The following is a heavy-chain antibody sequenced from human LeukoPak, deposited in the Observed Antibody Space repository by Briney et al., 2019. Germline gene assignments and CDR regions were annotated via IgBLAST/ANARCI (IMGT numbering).Heavy chain of an antibody. Sequence: GGSLRLSCAASGFTFSSYGMHWVRQAPGKGLEWVAVIRYDGSNKYYADSVKGRFTVSRDNSKNTLYLQMNSLRAEDTAVYYCAKESNYRGSGSYNYYMDVWGKGTTVIVSS. V-gene: IGHV3-30*02. J-gene: IGHJ6*03. CDR1: GFTFSSYG. D-gene: IGHD3-10*01. CDR2: IRYDGSNK. CDR3: AKESNYRGSGSYNYYMDV.